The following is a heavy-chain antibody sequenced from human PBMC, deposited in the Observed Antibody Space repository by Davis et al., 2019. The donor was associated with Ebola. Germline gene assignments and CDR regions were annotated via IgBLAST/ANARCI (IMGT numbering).Heavy chain of an antibody. CDR3: ARGGGVVVITLVYGMDV. CDR1: GFTSSSYW. J-gene: IGHJ6*02. D-gene: IGHD3-22*01. Sequence: PGGSLRLSGAALGFTSSSYWMHWVPKAPGKGLVWVSRINSDGSSTSYADSVKGRFTISRDNAKNKLYLQMNSLRAEDTAVYYCARGGGVVVITLVYGMDVWGQGTTVTVSS. CDR2: INSDGSST. V-gene: IGHV3-74*01.